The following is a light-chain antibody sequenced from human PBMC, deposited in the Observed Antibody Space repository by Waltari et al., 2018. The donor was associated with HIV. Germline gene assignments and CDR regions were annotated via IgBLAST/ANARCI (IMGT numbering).Light chain of an antibody. Sequence: DIVMTQFPESRVVSLGERATINSKSSQNILYRSNNKNYFAWYQQKPGQPPKLLTYLASTRESGVPDRFSGSGSGRDFTLTISSLQAEDVAVYYCQQYYSTPWTFGQGTKVEIK. CDR2: LAS. CDR1: QNILYRSNNKNY. J-gene: IGKJ1*01. CDR3: QQYYSTPWT. V-gene: IGKV4-1*01.